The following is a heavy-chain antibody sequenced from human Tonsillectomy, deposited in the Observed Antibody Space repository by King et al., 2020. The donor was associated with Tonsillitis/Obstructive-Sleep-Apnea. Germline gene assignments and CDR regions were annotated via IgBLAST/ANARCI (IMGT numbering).Heavy chain of an antibody. J-gene: IGHJ6*03. CDR2: INSDGSST. V-gene: IGHV3-74*02. D-gene: IGHD6-13*01. Sequence: VQLVESGGGLVQPGGSLRLSCAASEFSFTNYEMSWVRQAPGKRLVWVSRINSDGSSTSYADSVKGRFTISRDNAKNTLYLQMNSLRAEDTAVYYCARDLAYSSSWYFNYYYYMDVWGKGTTVTVSS. CDR1: EFSFTNYE. CDR3: ARDLAYSSSWYFNYYYYMDV.